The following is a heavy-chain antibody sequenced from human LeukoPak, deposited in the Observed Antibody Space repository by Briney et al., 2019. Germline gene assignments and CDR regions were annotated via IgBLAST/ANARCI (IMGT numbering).Heavy chain of an antibody. D-gene: IGHD3-22*01. CDR2: ISGSGGST. J-gene: IGHJ4*02. CDR1: GFTFSSYA. V-gene: IGHV3-23*01. Sequence: GGSLRLSCAASGFTFSSYAMSWVRQAPGKGLEWVSAISGSGGSTYYADSVKGRFTISRDNSKNTLYLQMNSLRAEDTAVYYCAKEGYSYYDSSRYYFDYWGQGTLVTVSS. CDR3: AKEGYSYYDSSRYYFDY.